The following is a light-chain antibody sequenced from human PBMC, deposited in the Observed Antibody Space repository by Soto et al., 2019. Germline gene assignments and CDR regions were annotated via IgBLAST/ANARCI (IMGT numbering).Light chain of an antibody. V-gene: IGLV2-11*01. CDR2: DVS. J-gene: IGLJ2*01. Sequence: QAVVTQPRSVSGSPGQSVTISCTGTSSDVGGYKYVSWYQQHPGKAPKFMIYDVSKRPSGVPDRFSGSKSGNTASLTISGLQAEDEADYYCCSYAGSYPHVVFGGGTKLTVL. CDR1: SSDVGGYKY. CDR3: CSYAGSYPHVV.